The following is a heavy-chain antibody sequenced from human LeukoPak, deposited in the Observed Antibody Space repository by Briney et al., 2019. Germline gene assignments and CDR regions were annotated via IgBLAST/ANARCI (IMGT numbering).Heavy chain of an antibody. Sequence: ASVTVSCKASGYTFTDYYIHWVRQAPGQGLEWMAYINPNGGATNYAQNLQGRVTVTRDTSISTAFMELTRLTSDDTAVYYCARVVSGGVIWAYWGQGTLVTVSS. CDR3: ARVVSGGVIWAY. J-gene: IGHJ4*02. CDR1: GYTFTDYY. D-gene: IGHD3-16*01. V-gene: IGHV1-2*02. CDR2: INPNGGAT.